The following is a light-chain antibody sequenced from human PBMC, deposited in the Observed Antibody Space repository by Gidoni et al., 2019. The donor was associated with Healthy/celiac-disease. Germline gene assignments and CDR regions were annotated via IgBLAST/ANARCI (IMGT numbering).Light chain of an antibody. J-gene: IGKJ2*01. V-gene: IGKV1D-13*01. CDR2: DAS. Sequence: AIQLTQSPSSLSASVGDRVTITCRASQGISSALAWYQQKPGKAPKLLIYDASSLESGVPSRFSGSGSGTEFTLTISSLQPEDFATYYCQQFNNFGQGTKLEIK. CDR1: QGISSA. CDR3: QQFNN.